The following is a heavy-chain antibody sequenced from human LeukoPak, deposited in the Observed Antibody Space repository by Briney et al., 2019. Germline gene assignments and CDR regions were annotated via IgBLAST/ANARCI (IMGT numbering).Heavy chain of an antibody. J-gene: IGHJ5*02. V-gene: IGHV4-39*07. D-gene: IGHD3-10*01. CDR3: ARDSGWGTFT. CDR2: IYYSGST. CDR1: GGSISSSGYY. Sequence: SETLSLTRTVSGGSISSSGYYWGWIRQPPGKGLEWIGSIYYSGSTYYNPSLKSRVTISLDTSKNQFSLKLSSVTAADTAVYYCARDSGWGTFTWGQGTLVTVSS.